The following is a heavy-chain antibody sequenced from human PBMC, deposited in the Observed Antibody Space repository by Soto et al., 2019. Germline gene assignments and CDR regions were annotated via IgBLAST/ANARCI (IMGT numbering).Heavy chain of an antibody. CDR3: ARAAERERYISFLDY. CDR1: GFTFSSYG. D-gene: IGHD6-19*01. CDR2: IWYDGSNK. Sequence: QVQLVESGGGGVQPGRSLRLSCAASGFTFSSYGMHWVRQAPGKGLEWVAVIWYDGSNKYYADSVKGRFTISRDNSKNTLYLQVHSLRAEDRAVYYCARAAERERYISFLDYWGQGTLVTVSS. J-gene: IGHJ4*02. V-gene: IGHV3-33*01.